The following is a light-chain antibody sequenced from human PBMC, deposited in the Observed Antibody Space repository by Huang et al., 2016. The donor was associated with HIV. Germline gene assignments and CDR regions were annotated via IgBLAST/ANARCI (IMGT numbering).Light chain of an antibody. CDR2: GAS. Sequence: IVMTQSPATLSGSPGERATLSCRASQRISSNLAWYQQTQGQAPRLLLYGASTRATGVPARFSGSGSGTEFTLTISSLQSEDFAVYYCQQYNNWPWFTFGQGTKLDIK. CDR1: QRISSN. J-gene: IGKJ2*01. CDR3: QQYNNWPWFT. V-gene: IGKV3-15*01.